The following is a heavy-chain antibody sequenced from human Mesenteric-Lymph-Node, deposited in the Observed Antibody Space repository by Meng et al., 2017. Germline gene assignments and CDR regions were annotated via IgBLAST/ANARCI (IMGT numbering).Heavy chain of an antibody. J-gene: IGHJ4*02. Sequence: QVQLVESGGGVVLPVVFLRLSCAASGFTFSNSDMHWVRQAPGKGLEWVAVISYDGSTQYSTDFVKGRFTISRDNSENTLYLQMNSLRPEDTAVYYCAKNQKSSGWYDYFDYWGQGTLVTVSS. CDR1: GFTFSNSD. D-gene: IGHD6-19*01. V-gene: IGHV3-30*18. CDR3: AKNQKSSGWYDYFDY. CDR2: ISYDGSTQ.